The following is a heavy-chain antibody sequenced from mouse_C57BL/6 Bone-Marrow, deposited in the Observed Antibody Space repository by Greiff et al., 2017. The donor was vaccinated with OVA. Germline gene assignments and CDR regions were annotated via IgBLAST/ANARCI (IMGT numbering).Heavy chain of an antibody. D-gene: IGHD1-1*01. V-gene: IGHV1-64*01. Sequence: QVQLQQPGAELVKPGASVKLSCKASGYTFTSYWMHWVKQRPGQGLEWIGMIHPNSGSTNYNEKFKSKATLTVDKSSSTAYMQLSSLTSEDSAVYYCASDGYYGTPADWGQGTLVTVSA. CDR1: GYTFTSYW. CDR3: ASDGYYGTPAD. J-gene: IGHJ3*01. CDR2: IHPNSGST.